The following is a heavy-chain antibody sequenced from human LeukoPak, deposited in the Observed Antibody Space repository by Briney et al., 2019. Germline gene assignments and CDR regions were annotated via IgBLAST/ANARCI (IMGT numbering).Heavy chain of an antibody. CDR1: GGSMSRYY. V-gene: IGHV4-59*01. CDR3: ARSSTGSYFDY. CDR2: MYYSGST. D-gene: IGHD3-3*02. Sequence: SETLSLTCTVSGGSMSRYYWSWIRQPPGKGLEWIGYMYYSGSTKYNPSLKSRVTISVDASKNQFSRKLSSVTAADTAVYYCARSSTGSYFDYWGQGTLVTVSS. J-gene: IGHJ4*02.